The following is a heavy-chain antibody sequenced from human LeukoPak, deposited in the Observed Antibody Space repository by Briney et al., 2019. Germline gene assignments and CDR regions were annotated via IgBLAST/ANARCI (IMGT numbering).Heavy chain of an antibody. CDR3: AIDPNWGIHY. Sequence: PGGSLRLSCAASGFTFSNYWMSWVRQAPGKGLEWVANIKQDGSEKCYVDSVKGRFTISRDNSKNTLYLQMNSLRVEDTAVYYCAIDPNWGIHYWGQGVLVTVSS. D-gene: IGHD7-27*01. V-gene: IGHV3-7*03. CDR2: IKQDGSEK. J-gene: IGHJ4*02. CDR1: GFTFSNYW.